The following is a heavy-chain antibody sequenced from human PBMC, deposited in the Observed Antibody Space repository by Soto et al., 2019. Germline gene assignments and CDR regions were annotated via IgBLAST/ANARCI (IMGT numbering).Heavy chain of an antibody. J-gene: IGHJ4*02. CDR2: INHSGST. Sequence: QVQLQPWGAGLLKPSETLSLTCAVYGGSFSGYYWSWIRQPPGKGLEWIGEINHSGSTNYNPSLKSRVTISEDTSKNHFSLKLSSVTAADTAVYYCARGLLGINGYFDYWGQGTLVTVSS. CDR3: ARGLLGINGYFDY. CDR1: GGSFSGYY. V-gene: IGHV4-34*01. D-gene: IGHD7-27*01.